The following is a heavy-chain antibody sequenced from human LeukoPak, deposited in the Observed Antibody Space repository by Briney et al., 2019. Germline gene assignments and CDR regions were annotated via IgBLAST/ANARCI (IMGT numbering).Heavy chain of an antibody. J-gene: IGHJ4*02. CDR3: ARDAGSGVDY. CDR1: GGSISSGGYS. CDR2: IYYTGNT. D-gene: IGHD3-10*01. V-gene: IGHV4-30-4*07. Sequence: SETLSLTCAVSGGSISSGGYSWSWIRQPPGKAMEFIAYIYYTGNTYFNPSLKSRVTISVDTSKNQFSLKLSSVTAADTAVYYCARDAGSGVDYWGQGTLVTVSS.